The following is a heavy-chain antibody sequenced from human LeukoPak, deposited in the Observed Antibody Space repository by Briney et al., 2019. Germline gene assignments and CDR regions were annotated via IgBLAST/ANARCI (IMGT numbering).Heavy chain of an antibody. V-gene: IGHV4-34*01. CDR1: GGSLSGYY. Sequence: SETLSLTCAVYGGSLSGYYWSWVRQCPGKGLEWIGEINHSGSTNYNPSLKSRVSISLEMSKNRFSLKLTSVTAADTAVYYCARVGYHLLYAYYYYYMDVWGKGTTVTVSS. CDR2: INHSGST. J-gene: IGHJ6*03. D-gene: IGHD2-2*02. CDR3: ARVGYHLLYAYYYYYMDV.